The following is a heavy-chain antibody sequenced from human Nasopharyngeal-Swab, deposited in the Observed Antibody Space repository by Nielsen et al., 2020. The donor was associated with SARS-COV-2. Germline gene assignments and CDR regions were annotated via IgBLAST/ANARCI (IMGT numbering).Heavy chain of an antibody. V-gene: IGHV3-20*01. CDR3: ARAPLGAAFDI. Sequence: GESLKISCAASGFTFDDYGMSWVRQAPGKGLEWVSGINWNGGSTGYADSVKGRFTISRDNAKNSLYLQMNSLRAEDTALYHCARAPLGAAFDIWGQGTMVTASS. CDR1: GFTFDDYG. J-gene: IGHJ3*02. CDR2: INWNGGST.